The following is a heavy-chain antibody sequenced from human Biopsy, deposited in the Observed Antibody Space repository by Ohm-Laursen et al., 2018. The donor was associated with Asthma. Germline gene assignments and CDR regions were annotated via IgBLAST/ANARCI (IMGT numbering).Heavy chain of an antibody. J-gene: IGHJ4*02. CDR2: IYSGGTS. CDR1: GFAGSRDH. CDR3: ARGDSSNWSHYYFDY. Sequence: LSCAASGFAGSRDHMFWVRQAPGKGLEWVSVIYSGGTSHTADSVRGRFTISRDYSKNTLYLQMHSLRAEDTAVYYCARGDSSNWSHYYFDYWGQGTLVTVSS. V-gene: IGHV3-53*01. D-gene: IGHD3-22*01.